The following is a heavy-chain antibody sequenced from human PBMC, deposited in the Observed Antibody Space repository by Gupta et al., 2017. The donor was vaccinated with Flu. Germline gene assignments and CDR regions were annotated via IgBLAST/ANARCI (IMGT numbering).Heavy chain of an antibody. CDR3: ARRNLGRIAAGYYYYYMDV. D-gene: IGHD6-13*01. Sequence: WSWIRQPPGKGLEWIGYIYYSGSTNYNPSLKSRVTISVDTSKNQFSLKLSSVTAADTAVYYCARRNLGRIAAGYYYYYMDVWGKGTTVTVSS. V-gene: IGHV4-59*08. CDR2: IYYSGST. J-gene: IGHJ6*03.